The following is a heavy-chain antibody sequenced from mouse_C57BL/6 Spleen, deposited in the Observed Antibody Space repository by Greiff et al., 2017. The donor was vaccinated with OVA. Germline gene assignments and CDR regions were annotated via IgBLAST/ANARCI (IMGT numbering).Heavy chain of an antibody. J-gene: IGHJ4*01. CDR1: GSPFTSYG. V-gene: IGHV1-53*01. D-gene: IGHD1-1*01. CDR2: INPRNGGT. CDR3: ARAHYGSSYVDAMDY. Sequence: QVQLQQPGTELVKPGASVKLSCKASGSPFTSYGMHGWKRRPGQGLEGIGNINPRNGGTNYNEKFKSKATLTVDKSSSTAYMQLSSLTSEDSAVYYCARAHYGSSYVDAMDYWGQGTSVTVSS.